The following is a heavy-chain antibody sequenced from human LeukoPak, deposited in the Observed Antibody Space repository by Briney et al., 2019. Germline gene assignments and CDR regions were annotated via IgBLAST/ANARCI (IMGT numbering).Heavy chain of an antibody. V-gene: IGHV1-46*01. CDR3: ARHPTWYDSTGYRAEYFQH. J-gene: IGHJ1*01. Sequence: ASVKVSCKASGYTFTSYYMHWVRQAHGQGLEWMGIINPSGGSTSYAQKFQGRVTMTRDTSTSTVYMELSSLRSEDTAVYYCARHPTWYDSTGYRAEYFQHWGQGTLVTVSS. CDR2: INPSGGST. D-gene: IGHD3-22*01. CDR1: GYTFTSYY.